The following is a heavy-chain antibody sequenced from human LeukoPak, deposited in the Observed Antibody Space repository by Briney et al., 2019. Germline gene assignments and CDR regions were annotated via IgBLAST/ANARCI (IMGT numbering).Heavy chain of an antibody. D-gene: IGHD2-2*01. V-gene: IGHV1-2*02. Sequence: ASVKVSCKASGYTFTGYYMHWVRQAPGQGLEWMGWINPNSGGTNYAHKFQGRVTMTRHTSISTAYMELSRLRSDDTAVYYCARDTSVVPAAMLDYWGQGTLVTVSS. CDR2: INPNSGGT. J-gene: IGHJ4*02. CDR3: ARDTSVVPAAMLDY. CDR1: GYTFTGYY.